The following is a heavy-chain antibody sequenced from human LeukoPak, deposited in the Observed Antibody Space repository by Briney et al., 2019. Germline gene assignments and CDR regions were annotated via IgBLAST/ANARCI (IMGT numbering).Heavy chain of an antibody. CDR2: ISSSSSYI. CDR1: GFTFSSYS. V-gene: IGHV3-21*01. J-gene: IGHJ3*02. D-gene: IGHD4-17*01. Sequence: GGSLRLSCAASGFTFSSYSMNWVRQAPGMGLEWVSSISSSSSYIYYADSVKGRFTISRDNAKNSLYLQMNSLRAEDTAVYYCARSDGDYGIGAFDIWGQGTMVTVSS. CDR3: ARSDGDYGIGAFDI.